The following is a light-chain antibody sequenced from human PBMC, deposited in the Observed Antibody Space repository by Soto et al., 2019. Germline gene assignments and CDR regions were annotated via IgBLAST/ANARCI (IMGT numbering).Light chain of an antibody. Sequence: DLQMTQSPSSLSASVGDRVTITCRASQRISSYLNWYQQKPGKAPKLLIYAASSLQSGVPSRFSGSGSGTDFTLTISSLQPEDFATYYCQQSYSTLSLTFGGGTKVDIK. CDR2: AAS. CDR3: QQSYSTLSLT. CDR1: QRISSY. J-gene: IGKJ4*01. V-gene: IGKV1-39*01.